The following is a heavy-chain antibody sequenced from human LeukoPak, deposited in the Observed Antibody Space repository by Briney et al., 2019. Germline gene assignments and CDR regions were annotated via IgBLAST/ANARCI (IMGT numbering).Heavy chain of an antibody. V-gene: IGHV7-4-1*02. CDR3: ARVGEVLRYFDWLLTNGMDV. CDR2: INTNTGNP. CDR1: GYTFTSYA. Sequence: ASVKVSCKASGYTFTSYAMNWVRQAPGQGLEWMGWINTNTGNPTYAQGFTGRFVFSLDTSVSTAYLQISSLKAEDTAVYYCARVGEVLRYFDWLLTNGMDVWGXXTTXTXSS. J-gene: IGHJ6*01. D-gene: IGHD3-9*01.